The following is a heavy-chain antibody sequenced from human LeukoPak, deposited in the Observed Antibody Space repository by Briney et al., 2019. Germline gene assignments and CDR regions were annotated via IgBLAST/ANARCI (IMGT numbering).Heavy chain of an antibody. J-gene: IGHJ4*02. CDR1: GYTFTGYY. D-gene: IGHD6-6*01. CDR2: INPNSGGT. Sequence: ASVKVSCKASGYTFTGYYMHWVRQAPGQGLEWMGWINPNSGGTNYAQKFQGRVTMTRDTSISTAYMELSRLRSDDTAVYYCARDRGPIAARLTPFGDFDYWGQGTLVTVSS. V-gene: IGHV1-2*02. CDR3: ARDRGPIAARLTPFGDFDY.